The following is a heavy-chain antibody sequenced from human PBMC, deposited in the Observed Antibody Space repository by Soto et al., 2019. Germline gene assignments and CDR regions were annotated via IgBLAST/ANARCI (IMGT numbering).Heavy chain of an antibody. CDR2: IYWDDGK. D-gene: IGHD4-17*01. V-gene: IGHV2-5*02. CDR1: GFSLSTRGVS. CDR3: AHSLTTVTRVDY. J-gene: IGHJ4*02. Sequence: QITLRESGPTLVKPTQTLTLTCTFSGFSLSTRGVSVGWIRQSPGKALEWLALIYWDDGKRYSPSLKSRLTITKDTPKNHVVLTITNMDPVDTGTYYCAHSLTTVTRVDYWGQGTLVTVSS.